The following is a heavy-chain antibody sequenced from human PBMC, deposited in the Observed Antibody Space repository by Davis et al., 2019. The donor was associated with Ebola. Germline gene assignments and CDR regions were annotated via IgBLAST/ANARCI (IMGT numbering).Heavy chain of an antibody. CDR1: GFSFTDAW. CDR3: AKDRGDYYDSSGYYYYYYYGMDV. Sequence: GESLKISCAASGFSFTDAWMNWVRQAPGKGLEWVSTISSSSNYIYYADSVKGRFTISRDNAKNSLTLQMNSLRAEDTAVYYCAKDRGDYYDSSGYYYYYYYGMDVWGQGTTVTVSS. V-gene: IGHV3-21*04. CDR2: ISSSSNYI. D-gene: IGHD3-22*01. J-gene: IGHJ6*02.